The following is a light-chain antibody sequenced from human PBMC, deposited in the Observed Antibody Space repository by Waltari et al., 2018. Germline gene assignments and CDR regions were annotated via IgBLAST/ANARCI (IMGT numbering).Light chain of an antibody. J-gene: IGLJ2*01. V-gene: IGLV2-11*01. CDR2: DIS. CDR1: SSDVGGYNY. CDR3: CSYAGSYVV. Sequence: QSALAQPRSVSGSPGQSVTISCTGTSSDVGGYNYVSWYQQHPGKAPKLMFYDISERPSGVPYRFSGSKSGNTASLTISGLQAEDEADYYCCSYAGSYVVFGGGTKLTVL.